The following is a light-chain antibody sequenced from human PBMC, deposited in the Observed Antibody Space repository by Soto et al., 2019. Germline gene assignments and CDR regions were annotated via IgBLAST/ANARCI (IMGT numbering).Light chain of an antibody. CDR2: AAS. CDR1: QGIGVY. CDR3: QKYNSAPLT. Sequence: DIQMTQSPSSLSASLGDRVTITCRASQGIGVYLAWFQQKPGNVPKLLIYAASTLQSGVPSRFSGSGSGTDFTLPISSLQPEDVATYYCQKYNSAPLTFGGGNKVEIK. V-gene: IGKV1-27*01. J-gene: IGKJ4*01.